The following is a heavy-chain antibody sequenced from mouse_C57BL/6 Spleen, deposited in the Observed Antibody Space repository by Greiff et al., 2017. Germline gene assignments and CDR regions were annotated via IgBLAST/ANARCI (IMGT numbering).Heavy chain of an antibody. D-gene: IGHD1-1*01. J-gene: IGHJ1*03. CDR1: GFTFTDYY. CDR2: IRNKANGYTT. Sequence: EVKLMESGGGLVQPGGSLSLSCAASGFTFTDYYMSWVRQPPGKALEWLGFIRNKANGYTTEYSASVKGRFTISRDNSQSILYLQMNALRAEDSATYYCARSGGSSYWYFDVWGTGTTVTVSS. CDR3: ARSGGSSYWYFDV. V-gene: IGHV7-3*01.